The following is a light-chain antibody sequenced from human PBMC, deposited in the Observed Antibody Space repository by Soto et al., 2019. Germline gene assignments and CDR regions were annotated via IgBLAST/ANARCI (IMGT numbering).Light chain of an antibody. CDR2: DAS. CDR1: QTVRNNY. CDR3: QQHINWPLT. Sequence: EFVLTQSPCTLSLSPGERATLSCRASQTVRNNYLAWYQQKPGQAPRLLIYDASSRATGIPDRFSGGGSGADFTLTISSLEPGDFALYYCQQHINWPLTFGGGTKVDI. J-gene: IGKJ4*01. V-gene: IGKV3D-20*02.